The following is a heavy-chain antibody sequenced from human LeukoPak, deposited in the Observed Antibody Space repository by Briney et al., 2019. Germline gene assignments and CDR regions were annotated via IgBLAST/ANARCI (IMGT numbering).Heavy chain of an antibody. V-gene: IGHV1-69*13. D-gene: IGHD2-21*02. CDR2: IIPIFGTA. J-gene: IGHJ6*02. CDR3: ARGGGAYCGGDCYSNHYYYYGMDV. CDR1: GGTFSSYA. Sequence: SVKVSCKASGGTFSSYAISWVRQAPGQGLEWMGGIIPIFGTANYAQKFQGRVTITADESTSTAYMELSSLRSEDTAVYYYARGGGAYCGGDCYSNHYYYYGMDVWGQGTTVTVSS.